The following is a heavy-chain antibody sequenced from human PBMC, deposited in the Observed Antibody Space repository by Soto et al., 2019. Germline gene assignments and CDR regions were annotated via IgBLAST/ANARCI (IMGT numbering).Heavy chain of an antibody. V-gene: IGHV3-13*01. CDR1: GFTFSSYD. D-gene: IGHD2-21*01. CDR2: IGTAGDR. Sequence: EVQLVESGGGLIQPGGSLRLSCAASGFTFSSYDMHWVRQATGKGLDWVSAIGTAGDRYYPGSVKGRFTISRENAKNSLYLQMNSLRAGDTALYYCARGWLATGDSLSFMDVWGKGTTVTVSS. J-gene: IGHJ6*03. CDR3: ARGWLATGDSLSFMDV.